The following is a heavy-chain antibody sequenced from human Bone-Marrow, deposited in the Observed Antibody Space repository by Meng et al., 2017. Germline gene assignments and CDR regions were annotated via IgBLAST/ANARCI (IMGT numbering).Heavy chain of an antibody. D-gene: IGHD2-21*01. CDR2: IIPIFGTA. J-gene: IGHJ4*02. CDR3: VIGVVRYPIPLN. Sequence: SVKVSCKASGGTFSSYAISWVRQAPGQRLEWMGGIIPIFGTANYAQKFQGRVTITADKSTSTAYMELSSLRSEDTAVYYCVIGVVRYPIPLNWGQGTLVTVSS. V-gene: IGHV1-69*06. CDR1: GGTFSSYA.